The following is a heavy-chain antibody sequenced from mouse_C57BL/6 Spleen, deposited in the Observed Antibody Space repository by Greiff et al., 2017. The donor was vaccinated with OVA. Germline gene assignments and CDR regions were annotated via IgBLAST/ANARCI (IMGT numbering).Heavy chain of an antibody. CDR3: AIFVDYYGSSYG. Sequence: EVQLQQSGPELVKPGASVKISCKASGYTFTDYYMNWVKQSHGKSLEWIGDINPNNGGTSYNQKFKGKATLTVDKSSSTAYMELRSLTSEDSAVYYCAIFVDYYGSSYGWGQGTLVTVSA. CDR1: GYTFTDYY. CDR2: INPNNGGT. J-gene: IGHJ3*01. V-gene: IGHV1-26*01. D-gene: IGHD1-1*01.